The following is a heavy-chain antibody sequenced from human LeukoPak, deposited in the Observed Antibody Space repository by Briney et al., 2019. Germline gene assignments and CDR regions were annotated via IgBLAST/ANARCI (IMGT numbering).Heavy chain of an antibody. CDR1: GDSVSSNSVA. CDR3: ARDDWKTYYYDSSGLLD. D-gene: IGHD3-22*01. V-gene: IGHV6-1*01. Sequence: SQTLSLTCAISGDSVSSNSVAWNWIRQSPSRGLEWLGRTYYRSKWYNDYAVSVKSRITINPDTSKNQFSLQLNSVTPEDTAVYYCARDDWKTYYYDSSGLLDWGQGTLVTVSS. CDR2: TYYRSKWYN. J-gene: IGHJ4*02.